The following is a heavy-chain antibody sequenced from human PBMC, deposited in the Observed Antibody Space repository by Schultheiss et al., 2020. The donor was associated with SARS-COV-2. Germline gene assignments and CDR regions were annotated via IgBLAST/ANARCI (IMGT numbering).Heavy chain of an antibody. D-gene: IGHD6-19*01. CDR2: INHSGST. CDR1: GYSISSGYY. V-gene: IGHV4-38-2*02. J-gene: IGHJ4*02. CDR3: ARDIAVAGYFDY. Sequence: SETLSLTCTVSGYSISSGYYWGWIRQPPGKGLEWIGEINHSGSTNYNPSLKSRVTISVDTSKNQFSLKLSSVTAADTAVYYCARDIAVAGYFDYWGQGTLVTVSS.